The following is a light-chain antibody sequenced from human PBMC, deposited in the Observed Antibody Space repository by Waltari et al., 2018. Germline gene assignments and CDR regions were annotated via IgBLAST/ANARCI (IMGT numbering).Light chain of an antibody. V-gene: IGKV4-1*01. CDR2: WAS. CDR3: QQSWDAPRT. Sequence: DIVMTQSPDSLAVSLGERATINCKSSQTVLYRDNNKNYLTWYQQKPGQPPKLLFSWASIRESGVPDRLSASGSGTDFTLTISSLQAEDVAVYYCQQSWDAPRTFGQGTKVELK. CDR1: QTVLYRDNNKNY. J-gene: IGKJ1*01.